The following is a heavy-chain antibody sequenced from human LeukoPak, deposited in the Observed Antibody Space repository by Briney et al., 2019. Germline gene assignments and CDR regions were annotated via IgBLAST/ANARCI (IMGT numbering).Heavy chain of an antibody. CDR2: INPNSGGT. V-gene: IGHV1-2*02. J-gene: IGHJ5*02. CDR1: GYTFTGYY. D-gene: IGHD6-13*01. CDR3: ARLYSSSWSNWFDP. Sequence: VKVSCKASGYTFTGYYMHWVRQAPGQGLEWMGWINPNSGGTNYAQKFQGRVTMTRDTSISTAYMELSRLRSDDTAVYYCARLYSSSWSNWFDPWGQGTLVTVSS.